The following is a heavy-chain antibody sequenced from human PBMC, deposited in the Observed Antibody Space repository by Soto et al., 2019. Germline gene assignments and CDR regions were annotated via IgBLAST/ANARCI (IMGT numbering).Heavy chain of an antibody. CDR1: GGSISSYY. V-gene: IGHV4-59*01. Sequence: PSETLSLTCTVSGGSISSYYWSWIRQPPGKGLEWIGYIYYSGSTNYSPSLKSRVTISVDTSKNQFSLKLSSVTAADTAVYYCAREGYCSSTSCYDYFDYWGQGTLVTVSS. D-gene: IGHD2-2*01. CDR3: AREGYCSSTSCYDYFDY. CDR2: IYYSGST. J-gene: IGHJ4*02.